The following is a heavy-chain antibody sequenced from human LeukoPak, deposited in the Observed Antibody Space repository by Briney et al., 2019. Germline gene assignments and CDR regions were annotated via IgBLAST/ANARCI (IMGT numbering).Heavy chain of an antibody. V-gene: IGHV3-30*04. CDR3: AGMGVVVVPAAPLRDY. CDR2: ISYDGSNK. J-gene: IGHJ4*02. Sequence: GGSLRLSCAASGFTFSSYAMHWVRQAPGKGLEWVAVISYDGSNKYYADSVKGRFTISRDNSKNTLYLQMNSLTAADTAVYYCAGMGVVVVPAAPLRDYWGQGTLVTVSS. CDR1: GFTFSSYA. D-gene: IGHD2-2*01.